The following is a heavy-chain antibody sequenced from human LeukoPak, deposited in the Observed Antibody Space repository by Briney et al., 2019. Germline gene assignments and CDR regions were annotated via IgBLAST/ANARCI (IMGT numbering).Heavy chain of an antibody. CDR1: GFTLNSNY. D-gene: IGHD5-18*01. Sequence: GGSLRLSCAASGFTLNSNYMSWVRQAPGQGLEWVSVIYISGSTYYPDSGKGRFTISRDNSKTTLYLQMTRLRAEDTAVYYCARGTDTAMSTSFDSWGQGTLVTVSS. CDR3: ARGTDTAMSTSFDS. CDR2: IYISGST. J-gene: IGHJ4*02. V-gene: IGHV3-53*01.